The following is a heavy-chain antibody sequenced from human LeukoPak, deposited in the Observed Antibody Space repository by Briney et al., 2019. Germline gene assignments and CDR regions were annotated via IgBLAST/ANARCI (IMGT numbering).Heavy chain of an antibody. J-gene: IGHJ4*02. V-gene: IGHV3-66*01. D-gene: IGHD3-22*01. CDR1: GFTVSNNY. CDR2: IHSGGST. Sequence: PGGSLRLSCAASGFTVSNNYMNWVRQAPGKGLEWVSVIHSGGSTYYADSVKGRFTISSDNSKNTLYLQTNSLRAEDTALYYCARAFYYDSHVDYWGQGTLVTVSS. CDR3: ARAFYYDSHVDY.